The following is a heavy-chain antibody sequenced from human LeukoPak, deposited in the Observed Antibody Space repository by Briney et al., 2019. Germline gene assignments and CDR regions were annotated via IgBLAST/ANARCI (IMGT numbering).Heavy chain of an antibody. D-gene: IGHD3-3*01. V-gene: IGHV3-74*01. CDR2: IDIDGSST. Sequence: PGGSLRLSCAASGFTFSSYWMNWVRQAPGKGLVWVSRIDIDGSSTTYADSVKGRFTISRDNAKNTVYLQMNSLRAEDTAVYYCARGFTIFGVVNDGFDIWGQGTKVTVSS. CDR1: GFTFSSYW. J-gene: IGHJ3*02. CDR3: ARGFTIFGVVNDGFDI.